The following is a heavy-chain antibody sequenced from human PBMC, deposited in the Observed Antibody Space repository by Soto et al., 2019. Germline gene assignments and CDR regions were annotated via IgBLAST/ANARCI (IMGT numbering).Heavy chain of an antibody. CDR1: GGTFSSYT. D-gene: IGHD3-3*01. V-gene: IGHV1-69*08. J-gene: IGHJ5*02. Sequence: QVQLVQSGAEVKKPGSSVKVSCKASGGTFSSYTISWVRQAPGQGLEWMGRIIPILGIANYAQKFQGRVTITADKSTSTAYIELSSLRSEDTAVYYCARDKSNDFWSGYLRPNWFDPWGQGTLVTVSS. CDR3: ARDKSNDFWSGYLRPNWFDP. CDR2: IIPILGIA.